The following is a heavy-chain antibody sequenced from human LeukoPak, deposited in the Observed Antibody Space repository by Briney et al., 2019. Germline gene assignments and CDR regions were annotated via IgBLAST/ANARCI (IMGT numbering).Heavy chain of an antibody. V-gene: IGHV4-59*01. CDR3: ARAVGDSGYGRYFDY. Sequence: SETLSLTCTVSGGSISSYFWSWIRQPPGKGLEWIGNVYNTGRTNYNPSLESRVTISVGTSKNQFSLRLSSVTAADTAVYYCARAVGDSGYGRYFDYWGQGTLVAVSS. CDR1: GGSISSYF. CDR2: VYNTGRT. J-gene: IGHJ4*02. D-gene: IGHD5-12*01.